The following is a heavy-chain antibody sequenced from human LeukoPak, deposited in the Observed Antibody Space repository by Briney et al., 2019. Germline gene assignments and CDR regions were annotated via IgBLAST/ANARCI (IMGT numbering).Heavy chain of an antibody. CDR2: IKPDGSAD. Sequence: GGSLRLSCAASGFTFTRYWMSWVRQAPGKGLEWVAIIKPDGSADDCVDSARGRFTISRDNADNSLYLLMNSLRAEDTAVYYCARGGFGDSLGRHWGQGTLVTVSS. V-gene: IGHV3-7*01. D-gene: IGHD3-10*01. CDR3: ARGGFGDSLGRH. CDR1: GFTFTRYW. J-gene: IGHJ1*01.